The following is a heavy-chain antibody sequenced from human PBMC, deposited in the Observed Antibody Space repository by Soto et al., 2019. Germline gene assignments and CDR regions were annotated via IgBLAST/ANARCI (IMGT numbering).Heavy chain of an antibody. V-gene: IGHV4-31*03. J-gene: IGHJ4*02. Sequence: SETLSLTCTVSGGSISSGGYYWSWIRQHPGKGLEWIGYIYYSGSTYYNPSLKSRVTISVDTSKNQFSLKLSSVTAADTAVYYCARDRGYGGNSFDWGQGTLVSVYS. CDR3: ARDRGYGGNSFD. CDR2: IYYSGST. D-gene: IGHD5-12*01. CDR1: GGSISSGGYY.